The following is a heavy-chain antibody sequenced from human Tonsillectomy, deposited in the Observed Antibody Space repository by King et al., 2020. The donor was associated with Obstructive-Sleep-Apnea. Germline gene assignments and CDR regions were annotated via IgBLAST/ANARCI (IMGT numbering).Heavy chain of an antibody. J-gene: IGHJ2*01. V-gene: IGHV3-20*01. CDR1: GFTFDDYG. CDR3: ARPDYGDYWYFDL. Sequence: EVQLVESGGGVVRPGGSLRLSCAASGFTFDDYGMSWVRQAPGKGLEWVSGINWHGGSTGYADSVKGRFPISSDNAKNSLYLQMNSLRAEDTALYHCARPDYGDYWYFDLWGRGTLVTVSS. CDR2: INWHGGST. D-gene: IGHD4-17*01.